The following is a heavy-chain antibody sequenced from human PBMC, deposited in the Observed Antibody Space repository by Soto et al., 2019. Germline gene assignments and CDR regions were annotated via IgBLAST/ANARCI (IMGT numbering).Heavy chain of an antibody. CDR3: ARMATFGSLNWFDP. D-gene: IGHD3-16*01. Sequence: ASVKVSCKASGYSFTNNDVSWLLQSTGQVLEWMGWMNPGSGDTGYAQKFHGRVTMTRDISIATAYMELSSLRSDDTAIYYCARMATFGSLNWFDPWGQGTLVTVSS. J-gene: IGHJ5*02. CDR2: MNPGSGDT. CDR1: GYSFTNND. V-gene: IGHV1-8*01.